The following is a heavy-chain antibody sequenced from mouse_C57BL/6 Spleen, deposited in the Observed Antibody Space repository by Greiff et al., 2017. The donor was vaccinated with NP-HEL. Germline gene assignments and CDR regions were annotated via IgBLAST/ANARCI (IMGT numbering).Heavy chain of an antibody. CDR1: GYAFSSSW. Sequence: QVQLQQSGPELVKPGASVKISCKASGYAFSSSWMNWVKQRPGKGLEWIGRIYPGDGDTNYNGKFKGKATLTADKSSSTAYMQLSSLTSEDSAVYFCARGGNDYEYYFDYWGQGTTLTVSS. V-gene: IGHV1-82*01. CDR3: ARGGNDYEYYFDY. CDR2: IYPGDGDT. D-gene: IGHD2-4*01. J-gene: IGHJ2*01.